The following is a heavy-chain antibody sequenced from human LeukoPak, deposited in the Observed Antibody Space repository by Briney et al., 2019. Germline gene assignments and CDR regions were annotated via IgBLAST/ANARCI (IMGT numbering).Heavy chain of an antibody. CDR3: AHGDIYFDY. CDR2: TYSRSEWYY. CDR1: GDSDSSNAAA. D-gene: IGHD2-15*01. J-gene: IGHJ4*02. Sequence: PSQTLSLTCVISGDSDSSNAAAWNWIRQSPSRGLEWLGRTYSRSEWYYDYAVSVRGRITINPDTSKNQFSLHLTSVTPEDTAVYYCAHGDIYFDYWGQGTLITVSS. V-gene: IGHV6-1*01.